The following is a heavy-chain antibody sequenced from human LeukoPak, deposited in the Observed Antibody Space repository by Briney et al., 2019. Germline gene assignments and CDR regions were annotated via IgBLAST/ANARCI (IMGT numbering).Heavy chain of an antibody. CDR3: TPGNNSGSYY. D-gene: IGHD1-26*01. Sequence: GGSLRLSCTASGFTFGDYAMSWVRQAPGKGLEWVGFIRSKAYGGTTEYAASVKGRFTISRDDSKSTAYLQMNSLKTEDTAVYYCTPGNNSGSYYWGQGTLVTVSS. CDR2: IRSKAYGGTT. J-gene: IGHJ4*02. CDR1: GFTFGDYA. V-gene: IGHV3-49*04.